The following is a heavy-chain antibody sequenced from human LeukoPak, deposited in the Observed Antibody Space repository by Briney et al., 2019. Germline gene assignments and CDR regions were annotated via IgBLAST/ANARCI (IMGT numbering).Heavy chain of an antibody. CDR2: ISGDGDST. V-gene: IGHV3-23*01. Sequence: QPGGSLRLSCAAAGFFFRNYAMHWVRQTPGKGLEWVSCISGDGDSTFYADSVKGRFTISRDSSKNTVHLQMNILRAEDTAIYYCTKDRRQHYYASGSYLNWFDPWGQGTLVTVSS. CDR1: GFFFRNYA. CDR3: TKDRRQHYYASGSYLNWFDP. J-gene: IGHJ5*02. D-gene: IGHD3-10*01.